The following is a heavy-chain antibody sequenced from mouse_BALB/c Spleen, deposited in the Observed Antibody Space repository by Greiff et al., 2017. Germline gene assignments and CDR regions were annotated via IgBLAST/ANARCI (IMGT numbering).Heavy chain of an antibody. Sequence: EVQLVESGGGLVQPGGSLRLSCATSGFTFTDYNMSWVRQPPGKALEWLGFIRNKANGYTTEYSATVKGRFTISRDDSQSILYLQMNTLRAEDSATYYCSRDLIYYCNYGFADWGQGTLVTVSA. CDR1: GFTFTDYN. CDR3: SRDLIYYCNYGFAD. J-gene: IGHJ3*01. CDR2: IRNKANGYTT. D-gene: IGHD2-1*01. V-gene: IGHV7-3*02.